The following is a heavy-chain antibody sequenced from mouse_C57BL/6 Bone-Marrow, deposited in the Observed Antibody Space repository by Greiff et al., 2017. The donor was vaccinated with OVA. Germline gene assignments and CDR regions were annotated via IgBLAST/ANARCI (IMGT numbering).Heavy chain of an antibody. CDR1: GYAFSSSW. CDR2: IYPGDGDT. Sequence: QVQLQQSGPELVKPGASVKISCKASGYAFSSSWMNWVKQRPGKGLEWIGRIYPGDGDTNYNGKFKGKATLTADKSSSTAYMQLSSLTSEDSAVYFCARMGREDNDKGYYFDYWGQGTTLTVSS. CDR3: ARMGREDNDKGYYFDY. D-gene: IGHD2-4*01. V-gene: IGHV1-82*01. J-gene: IGHJ2*01.